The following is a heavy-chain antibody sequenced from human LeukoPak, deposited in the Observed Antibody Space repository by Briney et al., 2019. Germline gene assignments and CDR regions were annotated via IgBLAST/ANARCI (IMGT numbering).Heavy chain of an antibody. CDR1: GGSFRGYY. D-gene: IGHD2-2*01. J-gene: IGHJ5*02. Sequence: SETLSLTCAVYGGSFRGYYWSWIRQPPGKGLEWIGEINHSGSTNYNPSLKSRVTISVDTSKNQFSLKLSSVTAADTAVYYCAIHIVVVPAAKKKNWFDPWGQGTLVTVSS. CDR2: INHSGST. V-gene: IGHV4-34*01. CDR3: AIHIVVVPAAKKKNWFDP.